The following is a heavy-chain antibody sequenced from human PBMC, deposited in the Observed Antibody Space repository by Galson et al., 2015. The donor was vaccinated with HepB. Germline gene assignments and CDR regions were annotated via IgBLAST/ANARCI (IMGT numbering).Heavy chain of an antibody. J-gene: IGHJ4*02. CDR2: ISGSGGST. CDR1: GFTFSSYA. D-gene: IGHD6-13*01. Sequence: SLRLSCAASGFTFSSYAMSWVRQAPGKGLEWVSAISGSGGSTYYADSVKGRFTITRDNSKNTLYLQMNSLRAEDTAVYYCAKIAAAGPDFDYWGQGTLVTVSS. CDR3: AKIAAAGPDFDY. V-gene: IGHV3-23*01.